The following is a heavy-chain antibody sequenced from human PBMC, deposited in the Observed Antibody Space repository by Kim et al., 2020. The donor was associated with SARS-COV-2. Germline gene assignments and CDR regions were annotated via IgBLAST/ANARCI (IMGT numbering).Heavy chain of an antibody. CDR3: ASGLVGI. Sequence: GGSLRLSCAASGFTFSDYTMIWVRQAPGKGLEWVSDITGNSGTIYYADSVRGRFTISRDNAKNSLYLQMNSLRDEDTAVYFCASGLVGIWGQGTMVTVSS. CDR2: ITGNSGTI. J-gene: IGHJ3*02. V-gene: IGHV3-48*02. D-gene: IGHD6-6*01. CDR1: GFTFSDYT.